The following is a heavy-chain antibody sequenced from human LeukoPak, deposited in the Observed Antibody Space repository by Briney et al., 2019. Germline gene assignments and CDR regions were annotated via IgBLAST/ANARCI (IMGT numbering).Heavy chain of an antibody. D-gene: IGHD6-13*01. CDR3: ARDSQRGIAAASLDV. CDR2: ISGSGVGT. Sequence: GGSLRLSCAASGFTFRNSAMSWVRQAPGKGLEWVSTISGSGVGTYYADSVKGRFTISRDNAKNSLYLQMNSLRAEDTAVYYCARDSQRGIAAASLDVWGQGTTVTVSS. J-gene: IGHJ6*02. CDR1: GFTFRNSA. V-gene: IGHV3-23*01.